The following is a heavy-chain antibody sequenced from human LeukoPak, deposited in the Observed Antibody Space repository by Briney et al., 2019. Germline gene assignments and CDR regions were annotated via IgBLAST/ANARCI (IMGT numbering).Heavy chain of an antibody. CDR2: ISWNSGSI. D-gene: IGHD3-10*01. J-gene: IGHJ5*02. V-gene: IGHV3-9*01. CDR1: GFTFDDYA. CDR3: ARDLGSYYGSGSECWFDP. Sequence: GRSLRLSCAASGFTFDDYAMHWVRQAPGKGLEWVSGISWNSGSIGYADSVKGRFTISRDNAKNSLYLQMNSLRAEDTAVYYCARDLGSYYGSGSECWFDPWGQGTLVTVSS.